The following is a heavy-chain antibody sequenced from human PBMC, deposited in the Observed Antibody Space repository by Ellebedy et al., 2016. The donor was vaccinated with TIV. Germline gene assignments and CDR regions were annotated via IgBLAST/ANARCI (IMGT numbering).Heavy chain of an antibody. Sequence: ASVKVSCXASGYTFTGYYMHWVRQAPGQGLEWMGWINPNSGGTNYAQKFQGRVTMTRDTSISTAYMELSRLRSDDTAVYYCARDQGDYYGSGSYLVWWDYYYGMDVWGQGTTVTVSS. J-gene: IGHJ6*02. CDR1: GYTFTGYY. CDR3: ARDQGDYYGSGSYLVWWDYYYGMDV. D-gene: IGHD3-10*01. CDR2: INPNSGGT. V-gene: IGHV1-2*02.